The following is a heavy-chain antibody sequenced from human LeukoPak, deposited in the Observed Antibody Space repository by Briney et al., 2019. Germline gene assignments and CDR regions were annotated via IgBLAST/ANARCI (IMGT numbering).Heavy chain of an antibody. CDR3: AKGYYDYVWGSYYFDY. J-gene: IGHJ4*02. V-gene: IGHV3-23*01. CDR2: ISGSGGST. CDR1: GFTFSSYA. D-gene: IGHD3-16*01. Sequence: PGGSLRLSCAASGFTFSSYAMSWVRQAPGKGLEWVSAISGSGGSTYYADPVKGRFTISRDNSRDTLYLQMNGLRAEDTAVYYCAKGYYDYVWGSYYFDYWGQGTLVTVSS.